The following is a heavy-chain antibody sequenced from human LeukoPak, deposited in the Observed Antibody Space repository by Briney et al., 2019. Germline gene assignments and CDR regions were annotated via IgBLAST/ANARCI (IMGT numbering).Heavy chain of an antibody. CDR2: IKQDESEM. J-gene: IGHJ6*03. CDR1: GFTFNSYW. V-gene: IGHV3-7*01. CDR3: ARALGQGRTVWYYYYYYMDV. D-gene: IGHD1-14*01. Sequence: GGSLRLSCAASGFTFNSYWMSWVRQTPGKGLEWVANIKQDESEMYYVDSVKGRFTISRDNAKNSLYLQMNSLKAEDTAVYYCARALGQGRTVWYYYYYYMDVWGKGTTVTVSS.